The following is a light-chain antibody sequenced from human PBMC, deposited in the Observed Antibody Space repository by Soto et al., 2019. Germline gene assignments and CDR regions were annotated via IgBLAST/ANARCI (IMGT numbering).Light chain of an antibody. V-gene: IGLV2-11*01. Sequence: LTQPRSVSGSPGQSVTISCTGTSSDVGGYNYVSWYQQHPGKAPKLMIYDVSKRPSGVPDRFSGSKSGNTASLTISGLQAEDEADYYCCSYAGSYFFGTGTKVTVL. CDR3: CSYAGSYF. CDR2: DVS. J-gene: IGLJ1*01. CDR1: SSDVGGYNY.